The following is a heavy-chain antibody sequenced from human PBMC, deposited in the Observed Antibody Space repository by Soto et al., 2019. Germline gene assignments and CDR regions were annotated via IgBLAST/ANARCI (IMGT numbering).Heavy chain of an antibody. V-gene: IGHV3-33*01. CDR3: ARDRYSGSYIDY. CDR1: GFTFSSYG. CDR2: IWYDGSNK. D-gene: IGHD1-26*01. J-gene: IGHJ4*02. Sequence: QVQLVESGGGVVQPGRSLRLSCAASGFTFSSYGMHWVRQAPGKGLEWVAVIWYDGSNKYYVDSVKGRFTISRDNSKNTLYLQMNSLRAEDTAVYYCARDRYSGSYIDYWGQGTLVTVSS.